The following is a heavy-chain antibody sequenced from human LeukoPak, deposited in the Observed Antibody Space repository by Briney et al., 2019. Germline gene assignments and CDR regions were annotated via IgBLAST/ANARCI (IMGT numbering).Heavy chain of an antibody. V-gene: IGHV3-21*01. CDR3: ARQRPGYPHYYYYYMDV. CDR2: ISSSSSYI. D-gene: IGHD6-25*01. CDR1: GFTFSSYS. Sequence: GGSLRLSCAASGFTFSSYSMNWVRQAPGKGLEWVSSISSSSSYIYYADSVKGRFTISRDNAKNSLYLQMNSLRAEDTAVYYCARQRPGYPHYYYYYMDVWGKGTTVTVSS. J-gene: IGHJ6*03.